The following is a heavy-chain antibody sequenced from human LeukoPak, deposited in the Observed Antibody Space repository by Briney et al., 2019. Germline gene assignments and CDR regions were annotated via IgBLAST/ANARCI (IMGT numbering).Heavy chain of an antibody. D-gene: IGHD2-15*01. CDR1: GGSISSYN. V-gene: IGHV4-4*07. J-gene: IGHJ5*02. Sequence: PETPSLTCTVSGGSISSYNSSWIWPPPRKGLWWIGRNYTSGSTNYNPSLKSRVTMSVDTTMNQFSLKLSSVNAADTAVYCCARSRDIVSNWFDPWGQGTLVTVSS. CDR2: NYTSGST. CDR3: ARSRDIVSNWFDP.